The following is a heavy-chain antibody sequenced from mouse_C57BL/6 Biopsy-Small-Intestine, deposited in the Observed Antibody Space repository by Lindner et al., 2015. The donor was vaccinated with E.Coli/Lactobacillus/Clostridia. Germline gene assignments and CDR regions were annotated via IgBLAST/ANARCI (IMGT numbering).Heavy chain of an antibody. D-gene: IGHD1-1*02. J-gene: IGHJ4*01. V-gene: IGHV1-64*01. Sequence: SVKVSCKASGYTFSTNNMHWVRQAPGQGLEWMGFINPNGGSTSYAQNFQGRVTMTRDTSTSTVYMELSSLRSEDTAVYYCARMTHNYGPNWFDSWGQGTLVTVSS. CDR3: ARMTHNYGPNWFDS. CDR1: GYTFSTNN. CDR2: INPNGGST.